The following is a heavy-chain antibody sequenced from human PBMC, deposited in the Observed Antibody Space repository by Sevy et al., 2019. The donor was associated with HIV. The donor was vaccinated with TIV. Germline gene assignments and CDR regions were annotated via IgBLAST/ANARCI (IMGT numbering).Heavy chain of an antibody. V-gene: IGHV3-23*01. CDR3: AKSSLPYGDYRFDF. J-gene: IGHJ4*02. D-gene: IGHD4-17*01. Sequence: GGSLRLSCEASGFTFNSHAMTWVRQAPGKGLEWVSAISGSGDSKYYAGSVKGRVTISRDNSNNIMYLQMTSLGADDVAVYYCAKSSLPYGDYRFDFWGQGTVVTVSS. CDR1: GFTFNSHA. CDR2: ISGSGDSK.